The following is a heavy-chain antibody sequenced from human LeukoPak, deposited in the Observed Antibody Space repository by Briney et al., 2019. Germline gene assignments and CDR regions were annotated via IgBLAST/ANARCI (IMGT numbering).Heavy chain of an antibody. CDR2: ISGSGGST. D-gene: IGHD3-22*01. Sequence: GGSLRLSCAASGFTFSSYAMSWVRQAPGKGQEWVSAISGSGGSTYYADSVKGRFTISRDNSKNTLYLQMNSLRAEDAAVYYCANSRHYDVIFDYWGQGTLVTVSS. J-gene: IGHJ4*02. CDR1: GFTFSSYA. V-gene: IGHV3-23*01. CDR3: ANSRHYDVIFDY.